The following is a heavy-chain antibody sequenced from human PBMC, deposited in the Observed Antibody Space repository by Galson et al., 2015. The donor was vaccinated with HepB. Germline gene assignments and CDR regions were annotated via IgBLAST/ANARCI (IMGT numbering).Heavy chain of an antibody. CDR1: GLSFSNYA. Sequence: SLRLSCAASGLSFSNYAMTWVRQAPGKGPEWVASITGSGATTFYADSVRGRFTISRDNSKNTVYVQMNSLTAEDTATYYCATDQGDDYVNYYYYFGMDVWGQGTTVTVSS. D-gene: IGHD4/OR15-4a*01. J-gene: IGHJ6*02. CDR3: ATDQGDDYVNYYYYFGMDV. V-gene: IGHV3-23*01. CDR2: ITGSGATT.